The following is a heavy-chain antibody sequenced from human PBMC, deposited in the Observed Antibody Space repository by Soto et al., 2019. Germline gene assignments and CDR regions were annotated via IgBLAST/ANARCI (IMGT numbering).Heavy chain of an antibody. Sequence: QVQLQESGPGLVKPSETLSLTCTVSGGSINNHYWSWIRQPPGKGLEWIGYIYYTGSTNYYPSLKSRVTISVDTSKNQFSLNLTSLTAADTAIYYCARSNWYSEYWGQGTLVTVSS. V-gene: IGHV4-59*11. CDR2: IYYTGST. CDR3: ARSNWYSEY. CDR1: GGSINNHY. J-gene: IGHJ4*02. D-gene: IGHD7-27*01.